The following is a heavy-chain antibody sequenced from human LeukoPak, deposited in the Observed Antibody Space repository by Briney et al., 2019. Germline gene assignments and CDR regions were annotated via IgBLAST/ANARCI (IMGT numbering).Heavy chain of an antibody. J-gene: IGHJ4*02. CDR2: IYYSGST. D-gene: IGHD3-16*01. V-gene: IGHV4-39*07. CDR1: GGSISSSSYY. CDR3: ARVFWNYDYVWGSYQPLFDY. Sequence: SETLSLTCTVSGGSISSSSYYWGWIRQPPGKGLEWIGSIYYSGSTYYNPSLKSRVTISVDKSKNQFSLKLSSVTAADTAVYYCARVFWNYDYVWGSYQPLFDYWGQGTLVTVSS.